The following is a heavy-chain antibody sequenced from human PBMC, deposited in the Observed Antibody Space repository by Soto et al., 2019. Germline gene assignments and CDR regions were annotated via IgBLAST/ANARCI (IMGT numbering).Heavy chain of an antibody. CDR3: AGSSGWWRLDV. D-gene: IGHD6-19*01. CDR1: GDSINNGYW. J-gene: IGHJ6*02. V-gene: IGHV4-4*02. CDR2: KHHSGST. Sequence: QVQLQESGPGLVKPSGTLSLTCGVSGDSINNGYWWTWVRQPPGKGLEWIGEKHHSGSTNYNLSLESRASISLDKSKNQFSLNLSSVTAAATAVYFCAGSSGWWRLDVWGQGTTVTVSS.